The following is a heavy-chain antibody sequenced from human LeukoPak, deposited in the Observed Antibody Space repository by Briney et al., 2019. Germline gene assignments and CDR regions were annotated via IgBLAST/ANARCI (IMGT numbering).Heavy chain of an antibody. CDR1: GFTFSSYA. V-gene: IGHV3-23*01. CDR3: AKTRGGRSGWPLDY. CDR2: ISGSGGST. D-gene: IGHD6-19*01. Sequence: GGSLRLSCAGSGFTFSSYAVSWVRQAPGKGLEWVSAISGSGGSTYYADSVKGRFTISRDNSKTTLYLQMNSMRAEDTAVYCCAKTRGGRSGWPLDYWGQGTLVTVSS. J-gene: IGHJ4*02.